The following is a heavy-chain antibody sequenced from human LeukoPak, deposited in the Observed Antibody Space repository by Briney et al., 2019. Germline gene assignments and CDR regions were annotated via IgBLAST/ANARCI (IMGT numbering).Heavy chain of an antibody. CDR1: GFTFSSYA. CDR2: ISGSGGST. CDR3: AITRGSGPFDY. V-gene: IGHV3-23*01. Sequence: GGSLRLSCAASGFTFSSYAMSWVRQAPGKGLEWVSAISGSGGSTYYADSVKGRFTISRDNSKNTLYLQMNNLRAEDTAVYYCAITRGSGPFDYWGQGTLVTVSS. D-gene: IGHD3-10*01. J-gene: IGHJ4*02.